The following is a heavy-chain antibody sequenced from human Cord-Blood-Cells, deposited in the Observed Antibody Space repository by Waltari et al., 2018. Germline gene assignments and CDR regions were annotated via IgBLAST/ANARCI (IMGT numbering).Heavy chain of an antibody. Sequence: QVQLQQWGAGLLKPSETLSLTCAVYGGSFSGYSWSWLSQPPGTGLEWIGEINHSGSTNYNPSLKSRVTISVDTSKNQFSLKLSSVTAADTAVYYCARADPRSYCGGDCSYYFDYWGQGTLVTVSS. CDR2: INHSGST. CDR1: GGSFSGYS. J-gene: IGHJ4*02. V-gene: IGHV4-34*01. CDR3: ARADPRSYCGGDCSYYFDY. D-gene: IGHD2-21*01.